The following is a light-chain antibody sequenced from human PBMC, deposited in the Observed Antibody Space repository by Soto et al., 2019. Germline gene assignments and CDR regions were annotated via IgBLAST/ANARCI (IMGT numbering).Light chain of an antibody. CDR1: SSDVGGYDY. Sequence: QSALAQPPSASGSPGQSVTISCTGTSSDVGGYDYVSWYQQHPGKAPKLMIYEVTKRPSGVPDRFSGSKSGNTAPLTVSGLQAEDEADYYCSSYAGSNNFVLGTGTKVTV. V-gene: IGLV2-8*01. J-gene: IGLJ1*01. CDR3: SSYAGSNNFV. CDR2: EVT.